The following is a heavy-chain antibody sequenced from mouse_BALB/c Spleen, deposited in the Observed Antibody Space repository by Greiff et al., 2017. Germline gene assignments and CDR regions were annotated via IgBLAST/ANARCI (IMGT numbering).Heavy chain of an antibody. D-gene: IGHD2-10*01. CDR1: GFTFSSFG. J-gene: IGHJ4*01. CDR3: ARYPSYYACQDYDVDY. V-gene: IGHV5-17*02. CDR2: ISSGSSTI. Sequence: EVMLVESGGGLVQPGGSRKISCAASGFTFSSFGIHWVRQAPEKGLEWVAYISSGSSTIYYADTVKGRFTISRDNPKNTLFLQMTSLRSEDTDMYYCARYPSYYACQDYDVDYGGQGTPVSGSS.